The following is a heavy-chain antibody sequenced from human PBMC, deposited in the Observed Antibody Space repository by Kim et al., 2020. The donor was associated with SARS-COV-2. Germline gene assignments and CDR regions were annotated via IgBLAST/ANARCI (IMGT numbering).Heavy chain of an antibody. CDR3: TRGASGTPYYYNVMDV. D-gene: IGHD1-1*01. V-gene: IGHV3-53*01. Sequence: GGSLRLSCAASGFSVSRTYMSWVRQAPGKGLEWVSIIYRGGNTSYADSVKGRFTISRDTSKNTLYLQMNSLRAEDTALYYCTRGASGTPYYYNVMDVWG. CDR1: GFSVSRTY. J-gene: IGHJ6*02. CDR2: IYRGGNT.